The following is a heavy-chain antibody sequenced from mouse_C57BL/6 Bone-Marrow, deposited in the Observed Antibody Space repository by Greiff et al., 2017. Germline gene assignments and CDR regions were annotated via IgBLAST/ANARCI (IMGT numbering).Heavy chain of an antibody. J-gene: IGHJ1*03. CDR1: GFSLTSYG. CDR3: ARSLDGYYVWYFDV. V-gene: IGHV2-2*01. Sequence: VQLQQSGPGLVQPSQSLSITCTVSGFSLTSYGVHWVRQSPGKGLEWLGVIWSGGSTDYNAAFISRLSISKDNSKSQVFFKMNSLQADDTAIYYWARSLDGYYVWYFDVWGTGTTVTVSS. CDR2: IWSGGST. D-gene: IGHD2-3*01.